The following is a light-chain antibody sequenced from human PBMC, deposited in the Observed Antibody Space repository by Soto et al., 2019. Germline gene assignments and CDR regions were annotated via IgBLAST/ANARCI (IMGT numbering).Light chain of an antibody. CDR2: DVS. Sequence: QSVLTQPAFVSGSPGQSLTISCTGTSSDVGGYKYVSWYQQHPGKAPKLMIYDVSNRPSGVSNRFSGSKSGNTASLTISGLQAKDEADYYCSSYTSSTTLYVFGTGTKLTVL. CDR1: SSDVGGYKY. CDR3: SSYTSSTTLYV. J-gene: IGLJ1*01. V-gene: IGLV2-14*03.